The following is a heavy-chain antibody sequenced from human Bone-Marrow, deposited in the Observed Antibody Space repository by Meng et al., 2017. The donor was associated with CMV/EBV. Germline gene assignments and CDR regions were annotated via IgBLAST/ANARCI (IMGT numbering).Heavy chain of an antibody. J-gene: IGHJ4*02. CDR3: ARSSQVTKYYFDY. CDR2: INPSGGSA. V-gene: IGHV1-46*01. Sequence: ASVKVSCKASGGTFSSYYMHWVRQAPGQGLEWMGIINPSGGSATYAQKFQGRVTVTRDTSTITVYMELSSLRSEDTAVYYCARSSQVTKYYFDYWGQGTLVTVSS. CDR1: GGTFSSYY.